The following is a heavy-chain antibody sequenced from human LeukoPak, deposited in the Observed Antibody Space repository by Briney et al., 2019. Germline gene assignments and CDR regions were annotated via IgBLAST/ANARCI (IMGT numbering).Heavy chain of an antibody. Sequence: GASVKASCKASGGTFSSYAISWVRQAPGQGLEWMGRIIPILGIANYAQKFQGRVTITADKSTSTAYMELSSLRSEDTAVYYCARDRHYGSGSYYNTEYYYYGMDVWGQGTTVTVSS. CDR2: IIPILGIA. V-gene: IGHV1-69*04. CDR3: ARDRHYGSGSYYNTEYYYYGMDV. CDR1: GGTFSSYA. D-gene: IGHD3-10*01. J-gene: IGHJ6*02.